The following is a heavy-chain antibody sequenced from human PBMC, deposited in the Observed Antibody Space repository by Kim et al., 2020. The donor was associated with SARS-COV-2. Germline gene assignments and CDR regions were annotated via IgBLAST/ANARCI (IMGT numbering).Heavy chain of an antibody. J-gene: IGHJ4*02. V-gene: IGHV1-18*01. CDR3: VRHGGGDDY. Sequence: ASVKVSCKASGYTFSTYGINWVRQAPGQGLEWMGWFTVFNSKTNYAQKFQDRFTMNTDTSTSTAYMELRSLRSDDTALYYCVRHGGGDDYWGQGTLVTVSS. CDR1: GYTFSTYG. CDR2: FTVFNSKT. D-gene: IGHD6-25*01.